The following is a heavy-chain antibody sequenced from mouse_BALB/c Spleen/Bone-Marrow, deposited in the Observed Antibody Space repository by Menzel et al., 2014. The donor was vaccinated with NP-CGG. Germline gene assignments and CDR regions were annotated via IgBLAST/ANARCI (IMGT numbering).Heavy chain of an antibody. Sequence: VQRVESGAELVKPGASVKLSCKASGYSFTRYYMYWVEQRPGQGLEWIGEINPSNGGTNFNEKFKSKATLTVDKSSSTAYMQFSSLTSEDSAVYYCTRSNYGYWYFDVWGAGTTVTVSS. CDR2: INPSNGGT. V-gene: IGHV1S81*02. J-gene: IGHJ1*01. CDR1: GYSFTRYY. D-gene: IGHD1-1*01. CDR3: TRSNYGYWYFDV.